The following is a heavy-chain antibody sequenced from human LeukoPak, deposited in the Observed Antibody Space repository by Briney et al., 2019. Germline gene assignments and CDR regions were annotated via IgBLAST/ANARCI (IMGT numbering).Heavy chain of an antibody. Sequence: GGSLRLSCAASGFTFSNYAMHWVRQAPGKGLEWVAFIPYDRSDTYYADSVKGRFTISRDNSKKTLYLQMNSLRPEASAIYYCAKDRSWSWDYWGQGTLVTVSS. D-gene: IGHD6-13*01. V-gene: IGHV3-30*02. J-gene: IGHJ4*02. CDR2: IPYDRSDT. CDR1: GFTFSNYA. CDR3: AKDRSWSWDY.